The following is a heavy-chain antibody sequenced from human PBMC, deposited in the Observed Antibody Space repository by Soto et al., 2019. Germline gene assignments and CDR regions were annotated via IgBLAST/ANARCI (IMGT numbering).Heavy chain of an antibody. CDR1: GYTFTTYD. CDR3: ARGLWELDF. Sequence: QVQLVQSGAEVKRPGASVKVSCKASGYTFTTYDMNWVRQATGQGPEWMGWMNPNSGNTGYAQEFQGRVTMTRDTSINTAYMELSSLPPDDTAVYYCARGLWELDFWGQGTLVTVPS. V-gene: IGHV1-8*01. CDR2: MNPNSGNT. D-gene: IGHD1-26*01. J-gene: IGHJ4*02.